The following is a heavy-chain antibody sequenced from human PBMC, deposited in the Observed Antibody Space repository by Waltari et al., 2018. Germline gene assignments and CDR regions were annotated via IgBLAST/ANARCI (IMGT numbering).Heavy chain of an antibody. J-gene: IGHJ4*02. CDR1: GYTFTSYS. V-gene: IGHV1-18*01. D-gene: IGHD6-19*01. CDR2: INSYNSNT. Sequence: QVQLLQSGAEVKKPGASVKLSCKTSGYTFTSYSISWVRQAPGQGLEWVGWINSYNSNTNYAQKIQGRVTMTTDTSTRTAYMELRSLRSDDTAVYCCARDGGRSGNLYWGQGTLVTVSS. CDR3: ARDGGRSGNLY.